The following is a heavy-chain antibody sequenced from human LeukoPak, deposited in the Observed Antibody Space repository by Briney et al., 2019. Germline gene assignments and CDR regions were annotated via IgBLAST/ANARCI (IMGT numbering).Heavy chain of an antibody. CDR2: IYYSGST. J-gene: IGHJ6*03. CDR3: ARRGLMITFGGVIVSGNYYYMDV. V-gene: IGHV4-39*01. CDR1: GGSISSSSYY. Sequence: SETLSLTCTVSGGSISSSSYYWGWIRQPPGKGLEWIGSIYYSGSTYYNPSLRSRVTISVDTSKGQFSLKLTSVTAADTAVYYCARRGLMITFGGVIVSGNYYYMDVWGKGTTVTISS. D-gene: IGHD3-16*02.